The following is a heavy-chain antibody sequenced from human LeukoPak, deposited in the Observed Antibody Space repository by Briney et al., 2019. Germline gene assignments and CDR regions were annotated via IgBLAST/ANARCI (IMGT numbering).Heavy chain of an antibody. D-gene: IGHD5-12*01. CDR3: ARTSHYVDIAATIPYGIYYFDY. CDR1: GYTLSELS. V-gene: IGHV1-24*01. Sequence: GASVKVSCKVSGYTLSELSMHWVRQAPGKGLEWMGGFDPEDDKTIYAQKFQGRVTMTTDTSTSTAYMELRSLRSDDTAVYYCARTSHYVDIAATIPYGIYYFDYWGQGTLVTVSS. CDR2: FDPEDDKT. J-gene: IGHJ4*02.